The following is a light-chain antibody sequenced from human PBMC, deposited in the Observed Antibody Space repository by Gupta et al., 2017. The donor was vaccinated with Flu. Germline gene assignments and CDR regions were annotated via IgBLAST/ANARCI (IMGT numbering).Light chain of an antibody. CDR2: RNN. CDR1: SSNIGSNY. J-gene: IGLJ3*02. Sequence: QSVLTQPPSASGTPGQRITISCSGSSSNIGSNYVYWYQQLPGTAPKLLIYRNNQRPSGVPDRFFGSKSGTSASLAIIGLRSEDEADDYCATWDDSLMVWLFGGGTKLTVL. CDR3: ATWDDSLMVWL. V-gene: IGLV1-47*01.